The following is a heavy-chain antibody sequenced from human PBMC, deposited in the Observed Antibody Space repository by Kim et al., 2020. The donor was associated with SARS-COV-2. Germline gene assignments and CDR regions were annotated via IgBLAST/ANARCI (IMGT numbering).Heavy chain of an antibody. CDR1: GGSISSGGYY. J-gene: IGHJ5*02. Sequence: SETLSLTCTVSGGSISSGGYYWSWIRQHPGKGLEWIGYIYYSGSTYYNPSLKSRVTISVDTSKNQFSLKLNSVTAADTAVYYCARSHYNWNDGNWFDPWGQGALVTVSS. V-gene: IGHV4-31*03. CDR2: IYYSGST. CDR3: ARSHYNWNDGNWFDP. D-gene: IGHD1-20*01.